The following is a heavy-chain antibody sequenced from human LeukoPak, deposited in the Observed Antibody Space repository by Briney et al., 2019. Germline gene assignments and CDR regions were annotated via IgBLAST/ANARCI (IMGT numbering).Heavy chain of an antibody. CDR1: GGSFSGYY. D-gene: IGHD5-12*01. J-gene: IGHJ5*02. Sequence: PSETLSLTCAVYGGSFSGYYWSWIRQPPGKGLEWIGEINHSGSTNYNPSLKSRVTISVDTSKNQFSLKLSSVTAADTAVYYCARARVGFLGYSGYEPRHPFDPWGQGTLVTVSS. V-gene: IGHV4-34*01. CDR2: INHSGST. CDR3: ARARVGFLGYSGYEPRHPFDP.